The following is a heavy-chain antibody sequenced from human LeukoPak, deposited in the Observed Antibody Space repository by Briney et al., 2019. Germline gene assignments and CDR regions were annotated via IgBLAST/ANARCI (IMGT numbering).Heavy chain of an antibody. J-gene: IGHJ4*02. V-gene: IGHV4-59*01. Sequence: PSETLSLTCTVSGGSISSYYWSWIRQPPGKGLEWIGYIYYGGSTNYNPSLKSQVTISIDTSKNQFSPKLSSVTAADTAVYYCARGSVAVTVDYWGQGTLVTVSS. CDR3: ARGSVAVTVDY. CDR2: IYYGGST. CDR1: GGSISSYY. D-gene: IGHD2-21*02.